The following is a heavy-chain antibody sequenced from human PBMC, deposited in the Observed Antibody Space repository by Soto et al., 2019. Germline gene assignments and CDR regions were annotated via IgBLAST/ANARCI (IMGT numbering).Heavy chain of an antibody. CDR2: ISYSGST. V-gene: IGHV4-30-4*01. Sequence: QVQLQESGPGLVKPSQTLSLTCTVSGGSIRSEDYYWSWIRQPPGKGLEWIGYISYSGSTAYKSSLMNRVIISVDTSKNQVSLKLNSATAADTAVYYCAIVRIVGSTTFDSWGQGTLVTVSS. D-gene: IGHD1-26*01. CDR3: AIVRIVGSTTFDS. J-gene: IGHJ4*02. CDR1: GGSIRSEDYY.